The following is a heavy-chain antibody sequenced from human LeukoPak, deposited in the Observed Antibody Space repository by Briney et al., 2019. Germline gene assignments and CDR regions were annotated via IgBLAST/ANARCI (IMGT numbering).Heavy chain of an antibody. J-gene: IGHJ3*01. V-gene: IGHV4-61*05. Sequence: PSETLSLTCTVSGGSISSSSYYWGWTRQPPGKGLEWIGYIYYSGSTNYNPSLKSRVTISVDTSKNQFSLKLSSVTAADTAVYYCARAPGRWLHNAWGQGTMVTVSS. CDR3: ARAPGRWLHNA. D-gene: IGHD5-12*01. CDR2: IYYSGST. CDR1: GGSISSSSYY.